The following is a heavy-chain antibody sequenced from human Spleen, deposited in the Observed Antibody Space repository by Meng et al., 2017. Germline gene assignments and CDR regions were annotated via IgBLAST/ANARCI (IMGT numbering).Heavy chain of an antibody. CDR2: IYSEGGSI. D-gene: IGHD6-6*01. CDR1: VFTSNSW. V-gene: IGHV3-74*01. CDR3: ARGRGGLAARGLDY. J-gene: IGHJ4*02. Sequence: GESLKISCAASVFTSNSWMYWVRQAPGKGLVWVSRIYSEGGSITYADSVKGRFTISRDNAENSLYLQMNSLRAEDTAVYYCARGRGGLAARGLDYWGQGTLVTVSS.